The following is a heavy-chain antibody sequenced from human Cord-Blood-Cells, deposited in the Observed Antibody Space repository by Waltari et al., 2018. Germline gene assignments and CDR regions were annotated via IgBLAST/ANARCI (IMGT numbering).Heavy chain of an antibody. Sequence: QVQLVQSGAEVKKPGASVKVSCQASGYTFTGYYMHWVRQAPGQGLEWMGWINPNSGGTNYAQKFQGRVTMTRDTSISTAYMELSRLRSDDTAVYYCARDSGTGTTKFDFDYWGQGTLVTVSS. D-gene: IGHD1-1*01. J-gene: IGHJ4*02. CDR3: ARDSGTGTTKFDFDY. CDR1: GYTFTGYY. V-gene: IGHV1-2*02. CDR2: INPNSGGT.